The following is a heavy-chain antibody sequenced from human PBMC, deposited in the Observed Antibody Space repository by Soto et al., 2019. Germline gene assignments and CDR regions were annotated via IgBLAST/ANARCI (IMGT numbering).Heavy chain of an antibody. CDR2: IFYSGST. CDR1: GGPISSSAYY. Sequence: SETLSLTCSVSGGPISSSAYYWGWVRQPPGKGLEWVGNIFYSGSTYYNPSLKSRVTISVDTSKIQFSLKLSSVTAADTAVFYCARGRLFEYVWGTYRYTFDYWGQGTLVTVSS. V-gene: IGHV4-39*01. J-gene: IGHJ4*02. CDR3: ARGRLFEYVWGTYRYTFDY. D-gene: IGHD3-16*02.